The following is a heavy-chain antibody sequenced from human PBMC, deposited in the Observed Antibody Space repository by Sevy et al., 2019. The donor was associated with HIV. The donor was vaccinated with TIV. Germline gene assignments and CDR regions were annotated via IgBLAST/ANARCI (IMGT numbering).Heavy chain of an antibody. V-gene: IGHV3-48*01. Sequence: GGSLRLSCAVSGFTFGSYTMNWVRQAPGRGLEWLSYISVSSGTVYYADSVKGRFTISRDNAKNSLYLQMNSLRAEDSAVYYCVRDTSYGDLYYFDHWGQGTLVTVSS. CDR1: GFTFGSYT. J-gene: IGHJ4*02. CDR2: ISVSSGTV. D-gene: IGHD4-17*01. CDR3: VRDTSYGDLYYFDH.